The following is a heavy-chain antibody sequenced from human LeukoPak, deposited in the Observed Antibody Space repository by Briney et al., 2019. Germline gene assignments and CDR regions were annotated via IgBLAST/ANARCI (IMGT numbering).Heavy chain of an antibody. Sequence: PGGSLRLSCTASGFSFSTSWMSRVRQTPGKGLEWVANIKKDGSEEYYVDSVKTRFTISRDNAKNSLYLQLNSVIVEDTAVYYCARDRTPFCTTCYVFDSWGQGTLVSVSP. CDR1: GFSFSTSW. D-gene: IGHD2-2*01. J-gene: IGHJ5*01. CDR2: IKKDGSEE. CDR3: ARDRTPFCTTCYVFDS. V-gene: IGHV3-7*01.